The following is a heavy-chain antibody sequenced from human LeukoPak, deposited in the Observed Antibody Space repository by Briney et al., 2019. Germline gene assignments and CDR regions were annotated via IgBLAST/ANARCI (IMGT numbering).Heavy chain of an antibody. CDR1: GGSISSSSYY. V-gene: IGHV4-30-4*08. CDR3: ARSWRRHGLDY. Sequence: KPSETLSLTYTVSGGSISSSSYYWSWIRQPPGKGLEWIGYIYYSGSTYYNPSLKSRVTISVDTSKNQFSLKLSSVTAADTAVYYCARSWRRHGLDYWGQGTLVTVSS. J-gene: IGHJ4*02. CDR2: IYYSGST. D-gene: IGHD3-3*01.